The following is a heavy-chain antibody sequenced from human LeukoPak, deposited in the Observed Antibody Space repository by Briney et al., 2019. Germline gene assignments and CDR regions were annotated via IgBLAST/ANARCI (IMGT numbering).Heavy chain of an antibody. J-gene: IGHJ4*02. CDR2: IKSKTDGGTT. CDR1: GFTFSNAW. CDR3: TTEYCSSTSCYAPDFDY. Sequence: GGSLRLSCAASGFTFSNAWMSWVRQAPGKGLEWVGRIKSKTDGGTTDYAAPVKGRFTISRDDSKNTLYLQMNSLKTEDTAVYYCTTEYCSSTSCYAPDFDYWGQGTLVTVSS. D-gene: IGHD2-2*01. V-gene: IGHV3-15*01.